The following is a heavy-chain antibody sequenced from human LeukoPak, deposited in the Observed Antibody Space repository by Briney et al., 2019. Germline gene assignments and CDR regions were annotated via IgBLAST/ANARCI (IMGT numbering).Heavy chain of an antibody. D-gene: IGHD3-10*01. J-gene: IGHJ6*03. V-gene: IGHV4-59*01. CDR1: GGSISSYY. CDR2: IYYSGST. Sequence: SETLSLTCTVSGGSISSYYWSWIRQPPGKGLEWIGCIYYSGSTTYNPPPKSRVTTSVDKSTTQFSLKLSSVTTADTAGYYCASTNYNPSLKSRITISAGTSKHQFSLKLSSVTASDPAMYYCTNRRGLHSNGLHYYYIAVSSERSTVSVSS. CDR3: ASTNYNPSLKSRITISAGTSKHQFSLKLSSVTASDPAMYYCTNRRGLHSNGLHYYYIAV.